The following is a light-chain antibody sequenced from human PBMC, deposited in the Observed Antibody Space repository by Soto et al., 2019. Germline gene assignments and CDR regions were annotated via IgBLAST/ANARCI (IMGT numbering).Light chain of an antibody. CDR2: GAS. Sequence: ESVLTQSPGTLSMSPGERATLSCRASQSVSSSYSAWYQQKPGQAPRLLIYGASSRATVIPDRFSGSGSGTDFTLTLSSLEPEDFAVYYGQQYGSSPFTFGPGNKVDIK. CDR1: QSVSSSY. J-gene: IGKJ3*01. V-gene: IGKV3-20*01. CDR3: QQYGSSPFT.